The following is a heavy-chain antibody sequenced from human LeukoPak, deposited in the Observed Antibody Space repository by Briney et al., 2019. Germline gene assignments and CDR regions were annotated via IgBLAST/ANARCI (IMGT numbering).Heavy chain of an antibody. CDR1: GFIFSHYG. Sequence: GKSLRLSCAASGFIFSHYGMHWVRQAPGKGLEWVSIIYSGGTTYYADSVKGRFTISRDTSKNTLSLQMNSLRAEDTAVYFCARVGDHFHWNLDLWGRGTLVTVSS. V-gene: IGHV3-53*01. D-gene: IGHD3-3*02. J-gene: IGHJ2*01. CDR3: ARVGDHFHWNLDL. CDR2: IYSGGTT.